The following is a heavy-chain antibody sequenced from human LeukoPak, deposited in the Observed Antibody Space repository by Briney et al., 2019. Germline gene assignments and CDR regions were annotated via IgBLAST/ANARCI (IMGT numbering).Heavy chain of an antibody. J-gene: IGHJ4*02. CDR2: ISSSSSYI. D-gene: IGHD5-12*01. CDR1: GFTFSSYS. V-gene: IGHV3-21*05. CDR3: ARDPYSGYDSPDY. Sequence: GGSLRLSCAASGFTFSSYSMTWVRQAPGKGLEWVSYISSSSSYIYYADSVKGRFTISRDNAKNSLYLQMNSLRAEDTAVYYCARDPYSGYDSPDYWGQGTLVTVSS.